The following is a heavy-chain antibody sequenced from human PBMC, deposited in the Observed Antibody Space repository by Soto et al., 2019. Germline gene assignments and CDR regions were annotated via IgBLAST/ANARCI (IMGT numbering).Heavy chain of an antibody. V-gene: IGHV3-74*01. CDR3: ARGWFGPDV. CDR1: KFTFSGRS. D-gene: IGHD3-10*01. CDR2: IDKVGTDS. Sequence: EVQLGESGGGLVQPGGSLRLSCAASKFTFSGRSVHWVRQAPGKGLVWVSGIDKVGTDSTYADSVKGRFTSSRDNAKNTVYLQMNSLRVEDTAVYYCARGWFGPDVWGKGTTVTVSS. J-gene: IGHJ6*03.